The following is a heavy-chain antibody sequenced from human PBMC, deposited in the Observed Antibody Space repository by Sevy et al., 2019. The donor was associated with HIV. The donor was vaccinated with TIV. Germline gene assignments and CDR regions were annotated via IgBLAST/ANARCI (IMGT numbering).Heavy chain of an antibody. V-gene: IGHV3-73*01. CDR1: GFTFSSYA. CDR3: SRHKEPWRVLDSKDGMDV. Sequence: GGSLRLSCAASGFTFSSYAMHWVRQASGKGLEWIGRIRSQDNNYATSYAVSVRDRFTISRDDAKNTAYLQMDSLKTEDTAVYYCSRHKEPWRVLDSKDGMDVWGQGTTVTVSS. CDR2: IRSQDNNYAT. D-gene: IGHD6-19*01. J-gene: IGHJ6*02.